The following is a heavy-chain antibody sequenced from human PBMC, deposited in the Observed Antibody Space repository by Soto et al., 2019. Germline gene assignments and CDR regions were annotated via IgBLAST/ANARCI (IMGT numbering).Heavy chain of an antibody. J-gene: IGHJ1*01. CDR3: TTVSEY. CDR2: IDGVGTGT. V-gene: IGHV3-74*01. Sequence: EVQLVQSGGGSVQPGGSLRLSCAASGFTFTNYWMHWVRQVPGKGLVWVSRIDGVGTGTSYSDSVRGRFTISRDNAENTLYLQMNSLRAEDTAMYHCTTVSEYWGQGTPVTVPS. CDR1: GFTFTNYW.